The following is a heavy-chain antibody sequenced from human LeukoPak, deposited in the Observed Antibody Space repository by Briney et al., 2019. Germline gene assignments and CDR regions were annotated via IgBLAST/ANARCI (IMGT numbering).Heavy chain of an antibody. Sequence: GASVKVSCKASGGTFSSYAISWVRQAPGQGLEWMGGIIPIFGTANYAQKFQGRVTITADESTSTAYVELSSLRSEDTAVYYCARVVYSSGWYQGQLEYFQHWGQGTLVTVSS. V-gene: IGHV1-69*13. CDR3: ARVVYSSGWYQGQLEYFQH. CDR2: IIPIFGTA. CDR1: GGTFSSYA. D-gene: IGHD6-19*01. J-gene: IGHJ1*01.